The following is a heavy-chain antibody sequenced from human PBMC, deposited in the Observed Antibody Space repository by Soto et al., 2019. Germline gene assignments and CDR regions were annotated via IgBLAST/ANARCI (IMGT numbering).Heavy chain of an antibody. D-gene: IGHD3-3*02. V-gene: IGHV1-18*01. J-gene: IGHJ5*02. CDR2: VSAYNGYT. CDR3: GSAISIALGLRT. Sequence: QAHLVQSGTEVRGPGASVKVSCKASGFTFTSHGFTWVRQAPGQGLEWLGWVSAYNGYTNYAQKIQGRVSMTTDSSTTTAYMELRGLTSDDTAVYYCGSAISIALGLRTWGQGTLVTVSS. CDR1: GFTFTSHG.